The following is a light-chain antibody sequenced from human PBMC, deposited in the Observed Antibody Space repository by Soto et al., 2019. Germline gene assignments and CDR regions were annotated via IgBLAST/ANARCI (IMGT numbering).Light chain of an antibody. CDR1: QSISRY. J-gene: IGKJ5*01. V-gene: IGKV2-30*01. CDR2: KVS. Sequence: LLTQSPSTLSFSPVERTTLSCRASQSISRYLAWFQQRPGRSPRRLIYKVSNRDSGVPARFSGSGSGTDFALKISRVEAEDVGVYYCMQGTHWPITFGQGTRLEI. CDR3: MQGTHWPIT.